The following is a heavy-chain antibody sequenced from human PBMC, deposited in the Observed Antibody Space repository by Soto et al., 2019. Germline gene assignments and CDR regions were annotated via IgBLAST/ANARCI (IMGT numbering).Heavy chain of an antibody. Sequence: QVQLVQSGAEVKKPGSSVKVSCKASGGTFSSHAISWVRQAPGQGLEWMGGIIPIYDTANYAQKFQVRVTITADKSTSTAYMELSNLRSEDTAVYFCEVGAAARLSAYYYYHAMDVWVQGTTVTVSS. V-gene: IGHV1-69*06. CDR1: GGTFSSHA. D-gene: IGHD6-6*01. J-gene: IGHJ6*02. CDR2: IIPIYDTA. CDR3: EVGAAARLSAYYYYHAMDV.